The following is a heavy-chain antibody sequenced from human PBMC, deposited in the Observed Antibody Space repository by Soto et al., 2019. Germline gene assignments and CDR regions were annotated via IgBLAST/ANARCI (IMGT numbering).Heavy chain of an antibody. CDR1: GFTFNNYC. J-gene: IGHJ4*02. D-gene: IGHD3-3*02. CDR2: MNQDGTIT. Sequence: ELQLVESGGGLVQPGGSLRLSGAASGFTFNNYCWSWVRQAPAQGLEWVANMNQDGTITYYVYSVKCRFTISRDNAENSHFLQLSSARAEATAAYYCTREHKSTLASYFDSGGQGALVTVS. CDR3: TREHKSTLASYFDS. V-gene: IGHV3-7*01.